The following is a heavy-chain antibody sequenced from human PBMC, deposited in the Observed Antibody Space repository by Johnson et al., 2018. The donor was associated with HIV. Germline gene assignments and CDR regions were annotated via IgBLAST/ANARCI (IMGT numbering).Heavy chain of an antibody. CDR1: GFTVSTNY. CDR3: ARDDIRDGKSFDI. J-gene: IGHJ3*02. CDR2: ISGSGGST. Sequence: VQLVESGGGVVQPGRSLRLSCASGFTVSTNYMSWVRQAPGKGLEWVSVISGSGGSTYYADSVKGRFTISRDNSKNTLYLQMNSLRAEDTAVYYCARDDIRDGKSFDIWGPGTEVTVSS. V-gene: IGHV3-66*01.